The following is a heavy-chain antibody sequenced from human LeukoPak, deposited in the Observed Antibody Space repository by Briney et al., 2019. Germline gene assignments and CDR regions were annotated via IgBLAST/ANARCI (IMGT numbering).Heavy chain of an antibody. CDR1: GGSISSSSYY. D-gene: IGHD6-13*01. Sequence: PSETLSLTCTVSGGSISSSSYYWGWIRQPPGKGLEWIGSIYYSGSTYYNPSLKSRVTISVDTSKNQFSLKLSSVTAADTAVYYCASRGYSSSWYNYWGQGTLVTVSS. CDR2: IYYSGST. J-gene: IGHJ4*02. CDR3: ASRGYSSSWYNY. V-gene: IGHV4-39*07.